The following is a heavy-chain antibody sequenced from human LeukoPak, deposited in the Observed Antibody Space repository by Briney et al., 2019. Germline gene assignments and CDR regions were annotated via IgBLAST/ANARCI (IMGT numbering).Heavy chain of an antibody. CDR3: AREVAWFDP. V-gene: IGHV4-34*01. CDR1: GGSFSGYY. J-gene: IGHJ5*02. CDR2: INHSGST. Sequence: SETLSLTCAVYGGSFSGYYWSWIRQPPGKGLEWIGEINHSGSTNYNPSLKSRVTISVDTSKNQFSLKLSSVTAADTAVYYCAREVAWFDPWGQGTLVTVSS.